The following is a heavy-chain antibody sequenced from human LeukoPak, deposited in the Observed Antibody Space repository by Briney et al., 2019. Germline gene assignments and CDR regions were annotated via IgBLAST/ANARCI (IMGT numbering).Heavy chain of an antibody. Sequence: PGGSLRLSCAASEFSVGSNYMTWVRQASGKGLEWVSLIYSGGSTYYADSVKGRFTISRDNSKNTLYLQMNSLRAEDTAVYYCAKAQWLQWDYWGQGTLVTVSS. CDR2: IYSGGST. CDR3: AKAQWLQWDY. D-gene: IGHD5-12*01. V-gene: IGHV3-66*01. CDR1: EFSVGSNY. J-gene: IGHJ4*02.